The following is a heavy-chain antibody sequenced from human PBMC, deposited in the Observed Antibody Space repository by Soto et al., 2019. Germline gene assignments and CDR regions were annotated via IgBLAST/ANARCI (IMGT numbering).Heavy chain of an antibody. Sequence: QVQLVQSGAEMNKPGSSVKVSCQSSGGTFNTYAMHWVRQAPGQGPEWMGDISPMFGAANYAPKFQGRVTITADASTGTSYMQLSSLTSEDTALYFCAREVQVHTPAFVYWGQGTLVTVSS. J-gene: IGHJ4*02. CDR1: GGTFNTYA. V-gene: IGHV1-69*19. CDR3: AREVQVHTPAFVY. CDR2: ISPMFGAA. D-gene: IGHD3-10*01.